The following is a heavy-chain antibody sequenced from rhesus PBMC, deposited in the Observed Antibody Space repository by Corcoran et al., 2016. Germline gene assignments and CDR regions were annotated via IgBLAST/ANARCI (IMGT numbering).Heavy chain of an antibody. V-gene: IGHV3S5*01. CDR3: AKERRYSGPFDY. Sequence: EVQLVESGGGLVQPGGSLRLSCAASGFTFSSYGMSWVRQAPGKGLDGFSYISKGGGSTYYADSGKGRFTISRDNAKNTLALQMNSLRAEDTAVYYCAKERRYSGPFDYWGQGVLVTVSS. CDR2: ISKGGGST. J-gene: IGHJ4*01. D-gene: IGHD5-24*01. CDR1: GFTFSSYG.